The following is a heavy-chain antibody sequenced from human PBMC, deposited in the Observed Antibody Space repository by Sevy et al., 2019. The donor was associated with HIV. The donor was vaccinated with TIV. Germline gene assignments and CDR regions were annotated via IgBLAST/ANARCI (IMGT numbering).Heavy chain of an antibody. CDR3: AKGGGGHYDPDEIAYYFYYYNMDV. J-gene: IGHJ6*03. D-gene: IGHD3-22*01. CDR2: ISGSGTRT. V-gene: IGHV3-23*01. Sequence: GGSLRLSCAVSGFSFDSYGMTWVRQAPGKGLEWVSAISGSGTRTYYADSVKGRFIISRDNSKNTLDLQMDSRRAEDTAIYYWAKGGGGHYDPDEIAYYFYYYNMDVWGKGTTVTVSS. CDR1: GFSFDSYG.